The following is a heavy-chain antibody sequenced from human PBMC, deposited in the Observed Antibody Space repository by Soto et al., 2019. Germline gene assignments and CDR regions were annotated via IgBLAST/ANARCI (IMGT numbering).Heavy chain of an antibody. CDR2: IYYSGST. CDR1: GGSISSGGYY. J-gene: IGHJ6*02. V-gene: IGHV4-30-4*08. Sequence: SETLSLTCTVSGGSISSGGYYWSWIRQHPGKGLEWIGYIYYSGSTYYNPSLKSRVTISVDTSKNQFSLKLSSVTAADTAVYYCARDGVGNYDSLTPWGMDFWGQGTTVTVSS. D-gene: IGHD3-9*01. CDR3: ARDGVGNYDSLTPWGMDF.